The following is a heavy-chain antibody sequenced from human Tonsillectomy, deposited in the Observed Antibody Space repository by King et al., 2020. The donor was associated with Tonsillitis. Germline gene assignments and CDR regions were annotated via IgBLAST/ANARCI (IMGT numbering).Heavy chain of an antibody. D-gene: IGHD1-1*01. Sequence: VQLVESGGRLVQPGRSLRLSCAASGFNFRIFAMSWVRQAPGKGLEWVASMYGDGSGTHNADSVKGRFTISRDNSKNTLYLEMTSLRAEDTAVYYCAKPSTEASGYFESWGQGTLVIVSS. J-gene: IGHJ4*02. CDR1: GFNFRIFA. CDR2: MYGDGSGT. CDR3: AKPSTEASGYFES. V-gene: IGHV3-23*03.